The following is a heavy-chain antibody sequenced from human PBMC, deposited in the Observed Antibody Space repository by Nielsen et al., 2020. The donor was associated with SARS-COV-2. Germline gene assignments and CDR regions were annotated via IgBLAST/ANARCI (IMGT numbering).Heavy chain of an antibody. J-gene: IGHJ3*02. CDR2: IKQDGSEK. V-gene: IGHV3-7*01. CDR1: GFTFSSNW. D-gene: IGHD3-16*01. CDR3: AKGGVWGDAFDI. Sequence: GGSLRLSCAASGFTFSSNWMSWVRQAPGKGLEWVANIKQDGSEKYYVDSVKGRFTISIDNAKNSLYLQMNSLRAEDTAVYYCAKGGVWGDAFDIWGQGTMVTVSS.